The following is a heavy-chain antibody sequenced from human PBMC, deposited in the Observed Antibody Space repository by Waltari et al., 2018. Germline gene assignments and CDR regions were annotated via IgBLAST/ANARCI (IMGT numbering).Heavy chain of an antibody. J-gene: IGHJ2*01. CDR1: GYSFTSYW. CDR3: ARRGGDYGDSLGWYFDL. Sequence: EVQLVQSGAEVKKPGESLKISCKGSGYSFTSYWIGWVRQMPGKGLEWMGFIYPGDSDTRYSPSFQGQVTISADKPISTAYLQWSSLKASDTAMYYCARRGGDYGDSLGWYFDLWGRGTLVTVSS. D-gene: IGHD4-17*01. V-gene: IGHV5-51*01. CDR2: IYPGDSDT.